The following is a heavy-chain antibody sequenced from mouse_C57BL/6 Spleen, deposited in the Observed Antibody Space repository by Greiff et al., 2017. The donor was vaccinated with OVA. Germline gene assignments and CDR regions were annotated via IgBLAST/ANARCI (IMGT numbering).Heavy chain of an antibody. D-gene: IGHD3-3*01. J-gene: IGHJ4*01. Sequence: VNVVESGPGLVAPSQSLSITCTVSGFSLTSYGVDWVRQSPGKGLEWLGVIWGVGSTNYNSALNSRLSISKDNSKSQVFLKMNRLPTDDTAMYYCASGGTGAMDYWGQGTSVTVSS. CDR2: IWGVGST. CDR3: ASGGTGAMDY. V-gene: IGHV2-6*01. CDR1: GFSLTSYG.